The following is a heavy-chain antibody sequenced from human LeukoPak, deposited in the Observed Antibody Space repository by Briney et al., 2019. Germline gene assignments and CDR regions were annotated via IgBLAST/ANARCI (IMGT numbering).Heavy chain of an antibody. CDR3: ARDQGGFDS. J-gene: IGHJ4*01. CDR2: TYYRSTWSN. CDR1: GDSVSSHSAA. Sequence: SQTLPLTCVISGDSVSSHSAAWNWIRQSPSRGLVWLGRTYYRSTWSNEYAVSVQSRITINPDTSRNQFSLQLSSVTPEDTAVYYCARDQGGFDSWGQGILVTVSS. D-gene: IGHD2-15*01. V-gene: IGHV6-1*01.